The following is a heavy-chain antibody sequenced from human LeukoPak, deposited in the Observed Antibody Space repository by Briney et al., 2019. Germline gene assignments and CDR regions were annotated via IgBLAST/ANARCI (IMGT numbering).Heavy chain of an antibody. Sequence: GGSLRLSCAVSGITLSNYGMSWVRQAPGKGLEWVAGISDSGGSTNYADSVKGRFTISRDNPKNTLYLQMNSLRSEDTAVDFCARRGVVIRVILVGFHKEAFYFDSWGQGALVTVSS. D-gene: IGHD3-22*01. CDR2: ISDSGGST. J-gene: IGHJ4*02. CDR3: ARRGVVIRVILVGFHKEAFYFDS. V-gene: IGHV3-23*01. CDR1: GITLSNYG.